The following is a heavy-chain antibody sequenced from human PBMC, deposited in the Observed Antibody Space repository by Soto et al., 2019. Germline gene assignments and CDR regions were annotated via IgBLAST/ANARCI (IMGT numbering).Heavy chain of an antibody. CDR3: ASIVILRTPPGAFDS. Sequence: ASVQVSCKASGGTLSSYAISWVRQAPGQGLEWMGGIIPIFGTANYAQKFQGRVTITADESTSTAYMELSSLRSEDTAVYYCASIVILRTPPGAFDSWGQATMVT. CDR2: IIPIFGTA. J-gene: IGHJ3*02. V-gene: IGHV1-69*13. CDR1: GGTLSSYA. D-gene: IGHD2-15*01.